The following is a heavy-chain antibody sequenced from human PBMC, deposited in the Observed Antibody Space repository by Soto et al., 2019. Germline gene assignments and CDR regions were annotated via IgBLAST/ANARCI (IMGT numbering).Heavy chain of an antibody. J-gene: IGHJ4*02. CDR1: GYSFTNYW. CDR3: ASHYYDSSGYYSGYFDY. D-gene: IGHD3-22*01. CDR2: IYPGDSDT. Sequence: GESLKISCKGSGYSFTNYWIGWVRQMPGKGLEWMGIIYPGDSDTRYSPSFQGQVTISADKSISTACLQWSSLKASDTAMYYCASHYYDSSGYYSGYFDYWGQGTLVTVSS. V-gene: IGHV5-51*01.